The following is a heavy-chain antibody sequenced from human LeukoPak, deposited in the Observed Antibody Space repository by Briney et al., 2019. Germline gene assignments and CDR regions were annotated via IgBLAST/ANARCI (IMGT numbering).Heavy chain of an antibody. Sequence: GGSLGLSCAASGFPFRSKSMNWVRQAPGKGLGGVSSISSSSSYIYYADSVKGRFTISRDNAKNSLYLQMNSLRAEDTAVYYCASSISSSSDYWGQGTLVTVSS. CDR3: ASSISSSSDY. CDR1: GFPFRSKS. J-gene: IGHJ4*02. D-gene: IGHD6-13*01. V-gene: IGHV3-21*01. CDR2: ISSSSSYI.